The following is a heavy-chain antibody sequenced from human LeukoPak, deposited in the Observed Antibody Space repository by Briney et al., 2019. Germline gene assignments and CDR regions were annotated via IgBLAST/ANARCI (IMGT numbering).Heavy chain of an antibody. CDR1: GFTFNRFW. V-gene: IGHV3-7*03. CDR2: IKEDESEK. J-gene: IGHJ3*02. D-gene: IGHD1-26*01. Sequence: GGSLRLSCAASGFTFNRFWMTWVRQAPGKGLEWVVSIKEDESEKYYVDSLKGRFTISRDNAKNSLYLQINSLRAEDTAVYYCVRDLEGIVGASTGFDIWGQGTMVTVSS. CDR3: VRDLEGIVGASTGFDI.